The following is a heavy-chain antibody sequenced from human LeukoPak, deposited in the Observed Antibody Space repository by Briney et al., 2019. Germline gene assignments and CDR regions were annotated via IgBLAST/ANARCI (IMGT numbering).Heavy chain of an antibody. CDR2: INPSGGST. CDR3: ARGKLLWFGELLSSYYYMDV. CDR1: GYTLTRYY. D-gene: IGHD3-10*01. J-gene: IGHJ6*03. Sequence: ASVKVSCKASGYTLTRYYMHWVRQAPGQGLEWMGIINPSGGSTSYAQKFQGRVTITADESTSTAYMELSSLRSEDTAVYYCARGKLLWFGELLSSYYYMDVWGKGTTVTISS. V-gene: IGHV1-46*01.